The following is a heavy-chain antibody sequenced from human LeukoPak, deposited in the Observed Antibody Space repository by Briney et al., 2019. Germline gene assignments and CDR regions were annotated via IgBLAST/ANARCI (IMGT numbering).Heavy chain of an antibody. D-gene: IGHD3-9*01. J-gene: IGHJ5*02. CDR2: IIPIFGTA. CDR3: AREGYDILTGRRFDP. CDR1: GYTFTSYG. Sequence: ASVTVSCKASGYTFTSYGIGWVRQAPGQGLEWMGGIIPIFGTANYARKFQGRVTITADESTSTAYMELSSLRSEDTAVYYCAREGYDILTGRRFDPWGQGTLVTVSS. V-gene: IGHV1-69*13.